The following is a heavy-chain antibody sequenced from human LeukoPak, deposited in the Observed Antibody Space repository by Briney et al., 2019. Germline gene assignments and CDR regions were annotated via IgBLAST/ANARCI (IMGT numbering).Heavy chain of an antibody. V-gene: IGHV3-30-3*01. CDR1: GFTFSSYW. CDR3: ARDRKQWLTYYFDY. CDR2: ISYDGSNK. J-gene: IGHJ4*02. D-gene: IGHD6-19*01. Sequence: GGSLRLSCAASGFTFSSYWMSWVRQAPGKGLEWVALISYDGSNKYYADSVKGRFTISRDNSKNTLYLQMNSLRTEDTALYYCARDRKQWLTYYFDYWGQGTLVTVSS.